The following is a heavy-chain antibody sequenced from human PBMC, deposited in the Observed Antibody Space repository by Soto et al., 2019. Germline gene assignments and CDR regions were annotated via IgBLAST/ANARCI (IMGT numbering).Heavy chain of an antibody. V-gene: IGHV1-18*01. D-gene: IGHD2-2*01. CDR1: GYTLSDYG. J-gene: IGHJ4*02. CDR3: ARGFIPENY. CDR2: INTFNGNT. Sequence: QVHLVQSESEVKMPGASVKVSCKTSGYTLSDYGVSWVRQAPGQGLEWMGWINTFNGNTKYEQKFQGRVTFSIDTSTRTVVLELTSLKFDDAAVYYCARGFIPENYWGQGTRVTVSS.